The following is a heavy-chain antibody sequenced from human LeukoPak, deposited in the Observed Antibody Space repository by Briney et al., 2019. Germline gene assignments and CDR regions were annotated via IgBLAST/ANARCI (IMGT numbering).Heavy chain of an antibody. Sequence: SETLSLTCTVSGGSISSYYWSWTRQHPGKGLEWIGYIYYSGSTYYNPSLKSRVTISVDTSKNQFSLKLSSVTAADTAVYYCARYSSSWYLDAEYFQHWGQGTLVTVSS. J-gene: IGHJ1*01. CDR1: GGSISSYY. D-gene: IGHD6-13*01. V-gene: IGHV4-59*06. CDR3: ARYSSSWYLDAEYFQH. CDR2: IYYSGST.